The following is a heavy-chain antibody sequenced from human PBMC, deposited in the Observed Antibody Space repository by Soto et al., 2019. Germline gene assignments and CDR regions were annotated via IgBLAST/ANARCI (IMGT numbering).Heavy chain of an antibody. CDR2: INHSGST. Sequence: PSETLSLTCAVCGGSFSGYYWTWIRQPPGTGLEWIGEINHSGSTNYNPSLKSRVTISVDTSKNQFSLKLSSVTAADTAVYYCARLFYYDTSGSFYYFDYWGQGTPVPVPP. J-gene: IGHJ4*02. CDR3: ARLFYYDTSGSFYYFDY. V-gene: IGHV4-34*01. D-gene: IGHD3-22*01. CDR1: GGSFSGYY.